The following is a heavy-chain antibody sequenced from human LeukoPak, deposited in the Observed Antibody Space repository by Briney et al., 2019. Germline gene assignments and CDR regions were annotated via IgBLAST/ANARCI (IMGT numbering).Heavy chain of an antibody. D-gene: IGHD3-22*01. CDR1: GFTFSSYS. CDR3: ARDLDYYDSSGYYGHFDY. J-gene: IGHJ4*02. Sequence: GGSLRLSCAASGFTFSSYSMNWVRQAPGKGLEWVSSISSSSSYIYYADSVKGRFTISRDNSKNTLYLQMDSLRAEDTAVYYCARDLDYYDSSGYYGHFDYWGQGTLVTVSS. V-gene: IGHV3-21*04. CDR2: ISSSSSYI.